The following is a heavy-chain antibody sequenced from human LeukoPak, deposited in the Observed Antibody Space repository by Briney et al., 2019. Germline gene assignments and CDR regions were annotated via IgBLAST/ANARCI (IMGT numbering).Heavy chain of an antibody. CDR3: ARLLIGD. Sequence: SETLSLTCTVSGGSSSSSSYYWGWIRQPPGKGLEWIGSIYCSGSTYYNPSLKSRVTISVDTSKNQFSLKLSSVTAADTAVYYCARLLIGDWGQGTLVTVSS. CDR1: GGSSSSSSYY. J-gene: IGHJ4*02. CDR2: IYCSGST. V-gene: IGHV4-39*01. D-gene: IGHD4-17*01.